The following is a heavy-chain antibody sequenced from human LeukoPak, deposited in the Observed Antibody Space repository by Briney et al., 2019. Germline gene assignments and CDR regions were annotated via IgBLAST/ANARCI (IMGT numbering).Heavy chain of an antibody. V-gene: IGHV4-34*01. D-gene: IGHD3-3*01. CDR3: ARGSGTYYEFWSGPRIAPFIFDY. J-gene: IGHJ4*02. CDR1: GGSFSGYY. Sequence: SETLSLTCAVYGGSFSGYYWSWIRQPPGKGLEWIGEINHSGSTDYNPSLKSRVTISVDTSKNQFSLKLSSVTAADTAVYYCARGSGTYYEFWSGPRIAPFIFDYWGQGTLVTVSS. CDR2: INHSGST.